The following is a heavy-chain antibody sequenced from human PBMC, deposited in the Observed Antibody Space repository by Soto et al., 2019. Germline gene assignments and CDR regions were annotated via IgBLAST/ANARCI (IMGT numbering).Heavy chain of an antibody. CDR2: IYYSGST. J-gene: IGHJ1*01. V-gene: IGHV4-59*01. D-gene: IGHD6-13*01. Sequence: QVQLQESGPGLVKPSETLSLTCTVSGGSISSYYWSWIRQPPGKGLEWIGYIYYSGSTNYNPSLKSRVTISGATSKTPCSLKLSSVTAADTAVYDCARSGSYSTTSPKRREAESEYFQHWGQGTLVTVSS. CDR1: GGSISSYY. CDR3: ARSGSYSTTSPKRREAESEYFQH.